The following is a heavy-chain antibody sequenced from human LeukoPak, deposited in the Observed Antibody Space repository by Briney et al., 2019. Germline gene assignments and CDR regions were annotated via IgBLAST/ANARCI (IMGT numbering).Heavy chain of an antibody. CDR1: GYTFTGYY. J-gene: IGHJ3*02. V-gene: IGHV1-2*02. CDR3: ARDGSGSSSWNIPERDAFDI. Sequence: ASVKVSCKASGYTFTGYYMHWVRQAPGQGLEWMGWINPNSGGTNYAQKFQGRVTMTRDTSISTAYMELSRLRSDDTAVYYCARDGSGSSSWNIPERDAFDIWGQGTMVTVSS. CDR2: INPNSGGT. D-gene: IGHD6-13*01.